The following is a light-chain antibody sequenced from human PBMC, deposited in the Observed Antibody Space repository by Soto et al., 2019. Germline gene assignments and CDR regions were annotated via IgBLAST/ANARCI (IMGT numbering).Light chain of an antibody. Sequence: EIVLTQSPDTLSVSLGARATLSCRASQTVSSKLAWYQQKLGQAPRLLIYGASTRATGIPARFSGSGSGIEFTLTIGSLQSEDFGVYCCQQYNNWPSLTFGGGTRVEIK. J-gene: IGKJ4*01. CDR1: QTVSSK. V-gene: IGKV3-15*01. CDR3: QQYNNWPSLT. CDR2: GAS.